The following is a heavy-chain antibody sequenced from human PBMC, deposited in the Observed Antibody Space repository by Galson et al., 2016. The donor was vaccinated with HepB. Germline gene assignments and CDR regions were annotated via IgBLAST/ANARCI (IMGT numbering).Heavy chain of an antibody. CDR1: GFTFSNAW. CDR2: IKSNTDGGTT. CDR3: RYGMDV. V-gene: IGHV3-15*01. J-gene: IGHJ6*02. Sequence: SLRLSCAASGFTFSNAWMSWVRQAPGKGLEWVGRIKSNTDGGTTDYAAPVKGRFSFPRDDSENTLYLQRNSLKTEDTSVYYCRYGMDVWGQGTTVTVSS.